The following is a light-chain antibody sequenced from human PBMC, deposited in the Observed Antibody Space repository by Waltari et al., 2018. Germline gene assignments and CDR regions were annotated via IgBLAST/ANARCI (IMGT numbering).Light chain of an antibody. CDR2: NAS. V-gene: IGKV1-5*03. CDR3: QQYKSYSSWT. J-gene: IGKJ1*01. CDR1: QSISSW. Sequence: DIQMTQSPSTLSASLGDRVTITCRASQSISSWLAWYQQKPGKAPKILIYNASTLESGVPSRFSGSGSGTEFTLTISSLQPDDFASYYCQQYKSYSSWTFGQGTKVEIK.